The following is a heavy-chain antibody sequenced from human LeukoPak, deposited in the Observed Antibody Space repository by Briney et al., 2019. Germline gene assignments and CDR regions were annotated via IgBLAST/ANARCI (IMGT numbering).Heavy chain of an antibody. CDR2: ISGSGGST. D-gene: IGHD4-17*01. V-gene: IGHV3-23*01. CDR1: GFPFSSYA. Sequence: HPGGSLRLSCAASGFPFSSYAMSWVRQAPGKGLEWVSAISGSGGSTYYADSVKGRFTISRDNSKNTLYLQMNSLRVEDTALYYCAKKDGDYLGHPDYWGQGTLVTVSS. CDR3: AKKDGDYLGHPDY. J-gene: IGHJ4*02.